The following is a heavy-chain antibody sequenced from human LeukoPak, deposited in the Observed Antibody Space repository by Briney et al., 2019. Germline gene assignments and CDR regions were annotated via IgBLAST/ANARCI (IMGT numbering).Heavy chain of an antibody. Sequence: PGGSLRLSCAASEFTFSTYAVNLVRQAPGKGLEWVSTISGSGDSTYYADSVKGRFTISRDNSKDTLYLQMSSVRVDDTAVYYCARGRGRYYDSRGFYWGYYFDSWGQGILVTVST. CDR1: EFTFSTYA. J-gene: IGHJ4*02. CDR3: ARGRGRYYDSRGFYWGYYFDS. CDR2: ISGSGDST. V-gene: IGHV3-23*01. D-gene: IGHD3-22*01.